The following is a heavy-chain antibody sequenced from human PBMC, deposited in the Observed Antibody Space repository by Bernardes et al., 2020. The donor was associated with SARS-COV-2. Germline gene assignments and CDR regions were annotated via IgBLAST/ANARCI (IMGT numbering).Heavy chain of an antibody. CDR2: IYYSGST. Sequence: SETLSLTCTVSGGSISSSSYYWGWLRQPPGKGLEWIGSIYYSGSTYYNPSLKSRVTISVDTSKNQFSLKLSSVTAADTAVYYCARLGLLLWFGERTQYYFDYWGQGTLVTVSS. V-gene: IGHV4-39*01. CDR3: ARLGLLLWFGERTQYYFDY. CDR1: GGSISSSSYY. D-gene: IGHD3-10*01. J-gene: IGHJ4*02.